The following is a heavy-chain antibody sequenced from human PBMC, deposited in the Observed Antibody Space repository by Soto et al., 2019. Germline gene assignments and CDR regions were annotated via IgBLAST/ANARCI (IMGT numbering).Heavy chain of an antibody. Sequence: PXESLKISFKGSGDSFTSYWIGWVRQIPGKGLEWMGIIYPGDSDTRYSPSFQGQVTISADKSISTAYLQWSSLKASDTAMYYCARIKRLWPLFFDYWGQGTLVTVSS. CDR1: GDSFTSYW. D-gene: IGHD5-18*01. J-gene: IGHJ4*02. CDR2: IYPGDSDT. V-gene: IGHV5-51*01. CDR3: ARIKRLWPLFFDY.